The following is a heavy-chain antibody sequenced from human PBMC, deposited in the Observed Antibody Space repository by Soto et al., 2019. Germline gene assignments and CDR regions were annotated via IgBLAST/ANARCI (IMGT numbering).Heavy chain of an antibody. CDR3: TRHHPHHYDSSGYFDY. Sequence: QLQMQEPGPGLVKPSETLSLTCTVSDGSISTSSYYWGWIRQYPGKGLEWIGTIFHTGRTYYNPSLESRVSLSVDTSKNQFSLHLTSVSAADTAVYYCTRHHPHHYDSSGYFDYWGQGTLVTVSS. D-gene: IGHD3-22*01. V-gene: IGHV4-39*01. J-gene: IGHJ4*02. CDR2: IFHTGRT. CDR1: DGSISTSSYY.